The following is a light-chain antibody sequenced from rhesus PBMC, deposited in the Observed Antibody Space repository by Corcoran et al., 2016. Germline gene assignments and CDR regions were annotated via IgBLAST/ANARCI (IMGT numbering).Light chain of an antibody. CDR1: QSLLHSNGNTY. Sequence: DVVMTQSPLSLPVTPGQPASISCRSSQSLLHSNGNTYLSWFLQKPGQPPRRLIYKVSNRDSGVPDRFSGRGAGTDFTLKISRVEAEDVGVYYCMQGTHWPYSFGQGTKVEIK. J-gene: IGKJ2*01. CDR2: KVS. CDR3: MQGTHWPYS. V-gene: IGKV2-58*03.